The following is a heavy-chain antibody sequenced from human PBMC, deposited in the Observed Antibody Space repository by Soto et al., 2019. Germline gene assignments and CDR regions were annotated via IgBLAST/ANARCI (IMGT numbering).Heavy chain of an antibody. Sequence: ASVKVSCKASGYTFTSYAVHWVRQAPGQGLEWMGFINTASGNTKYSQNFQGRVTFNSDTSASAASMEMSSLVSADTAVYFCATSSTRDWADYFYAMDVWGQGTTVTVSS. CDR1: GYTFTSYA. CDR2: INTASGNT. CDR3: ATSSTRDWADYFYAMDV. D-gene: IGHD2-2*01. V-gene: IGHV1-3*04. J-gene: IGHJ6*02.